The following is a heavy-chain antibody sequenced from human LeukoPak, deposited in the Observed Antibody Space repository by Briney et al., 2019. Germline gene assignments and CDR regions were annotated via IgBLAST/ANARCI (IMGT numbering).Heavy chain of an antibody. V-gene: IGHV3-74*01. D-gene: IGHD3-10*01. CDR1: GFTFSSYW. Sequence: GGSLRLSCVASGFTFSSYWMHWVRQAPGKGLVWVSRINSDGSSTTYADSVKGRFTISRDNAKNSLYLQMNSLRAEDTAVYYCARDAHYYGSGRDYYMDVWGKGTTVTISS. J-gene: IGHJ6*03. CDR2: INSDGSST. CDR3: ARDAHYYGSGRDYYMDV.